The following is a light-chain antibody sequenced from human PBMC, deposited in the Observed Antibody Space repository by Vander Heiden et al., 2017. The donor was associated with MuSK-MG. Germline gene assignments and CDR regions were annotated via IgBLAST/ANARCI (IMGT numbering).Light chain of an antibody. Sequence: SYELTQPLSVSVALGQTARITCGGNNIGNKNAHWYQQKPGQAPVLVIYRGNNRPSGIPERFSGSNSGNTATLTISSAQAGDEADYYCQVWDSSTVVFGGGTKLTVL. V-gene: IGLV3-9*01. CDR1: NIGNKN. J-gene: IGLJ2*01. CDR3: QVWDSSTVV. CDR2: RGN.